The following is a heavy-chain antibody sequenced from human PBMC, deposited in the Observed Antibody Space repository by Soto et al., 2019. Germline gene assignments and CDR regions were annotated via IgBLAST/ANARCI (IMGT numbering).Heavy chain of an antibody. CDR1: GGTFGGFS. Sequence: QVQLVQSGAEVKNPGSSVKVSCKTSGGTFGGFSINWVRQAPGQGLEWMGRITPILGTATYAQKFQGRVTITADKSTSTAYMELNILRFDDTAVYYCARDRGEPVGWGQGALVTVSS. J-gene: IGHJ4*02. CDR3: ARDRGEPVG. CDR2: ITPILGTA. V-gene: IGHV1-69*08. D-gene: IGHD3-16*01.